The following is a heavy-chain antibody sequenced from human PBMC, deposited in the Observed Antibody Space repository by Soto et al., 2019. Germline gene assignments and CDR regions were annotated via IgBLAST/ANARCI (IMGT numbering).Heavy chain of an antibody. CDR3: ARDRYYYGSGSPSRFDY. Sequence: GGSLRLSCAASGFTFSSYAMHWVRQAPGKGLEWVAVISYDGSNKYYADSVKGRFTISRDNSKNTLYLQMNSLRAEDTAVYYCARDRYYYGSGSPSRFDYWGQGTLVTVSS. CDR1: GFTFSSYA. V-gene: IGHV3-30-3*01. D-gene: IGHD3-10*01. CDR2: ISYDGSNK. J-gene: IGHJ4*02.